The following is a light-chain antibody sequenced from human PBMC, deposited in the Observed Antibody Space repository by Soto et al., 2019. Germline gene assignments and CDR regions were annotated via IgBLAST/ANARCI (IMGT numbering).Light chain of an antibody. CDR3: HQYGSSGT. CDR2: GAS. Sequence: ELSRARGTRSFPRGQRPTLYCRASQSVSNNYLAGYQQKPGQAPRLLIYGASNRATGIPDRFSASGSGTDFSLTISRLEPEPFSVYYCHQYGSSGTFGRGTKVDIK. CDR1: QSVSNNY. J-gene: IGKJ4*02. V-gene: IGKV3-20*01.